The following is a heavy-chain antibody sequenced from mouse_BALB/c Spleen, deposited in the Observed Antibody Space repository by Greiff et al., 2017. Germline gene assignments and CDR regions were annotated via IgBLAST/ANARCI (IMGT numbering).Heavy chain of an antibody. CDR2: IDPENGDT. CDR1: GFNIKDYY. D-gene: IGHD1-1*01. Sequence: EVKLQESGAELVRSGASVKLSCTASGFNIKDYYMHWVKQRPEQGLEWIGWIDPENGDTEYAPKFQGKATMTADTSSNTAYLQLSSLTSEDTAVYYCNADYGSSFYYAMDYWGQGTSVTVSS. J-gene: IGHJ4*01. V-gene: IGHV14-4*02. CDR3: NADYGSSFYYAMDY.